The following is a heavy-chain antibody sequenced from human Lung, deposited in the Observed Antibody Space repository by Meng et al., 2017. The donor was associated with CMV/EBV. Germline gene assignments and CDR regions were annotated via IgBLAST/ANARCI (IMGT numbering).Heavy chain of an antibody. CDR3: ARGQVQCSTINCHDYRFSGMGV. CDR2: MNPNRGNT. V-gene: IGHV1-8*01. Sequence: ASXXVSXMPSGYTFSNYDIFWVRQASGQGLEWVGWMNPNRGNTAYAQKFQGRVTMTRDTSTNIAYMELSSLRSGDTAVYYCARGQVQCSTINCHDYRFSGMGVXGQAXTVTVSS. CDR1: GYTFSNYD. J-gene: IGHJ6*02. D-gene: IGHD2/OR15-2a*01.